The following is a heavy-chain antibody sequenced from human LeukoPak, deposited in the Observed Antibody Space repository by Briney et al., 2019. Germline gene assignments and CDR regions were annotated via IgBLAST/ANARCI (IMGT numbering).Heavy chain of an antibody. CDR1: GYTFTDYY. D-gene: IGHD4-23*01. Sequence: ASVRVSCKASGYTFTDYYIHWVRQAPGQRLEWMGWINAGNGNTKYSQEFQGRVTITRDTSASTAYMELSSLRSEDMAVYYCARSGGSNWFDPWGQGTLVTVSS. J-gene: IGHJ5*02. CDR3: ARSGGSNWFDP. CDR2: INAGNGNT. V-gene: IGHV1-3*03.